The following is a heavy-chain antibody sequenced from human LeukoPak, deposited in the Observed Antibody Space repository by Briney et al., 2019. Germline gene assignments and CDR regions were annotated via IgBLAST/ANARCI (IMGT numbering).Heavy chain of an antibody. CDR1: GFTFSHYG. J-gene: IGHJ4*02. CDR3: AKWGQWLVLRRYYFDY. V-gene: IGHV3-30*02. CDR2: IRYSASDT. Sequence: GGSLRLSCAASGFTFSHYGMHWVRQAPGKGLEWVAFIRYSASDTYYADSVKGRFTISRDNAKNSLYLQMNSLRAEDTAVYYCAKWGQWLVLRRYYFDYWGQGTLVTVSS. D-gene: IGHD6-19*01.